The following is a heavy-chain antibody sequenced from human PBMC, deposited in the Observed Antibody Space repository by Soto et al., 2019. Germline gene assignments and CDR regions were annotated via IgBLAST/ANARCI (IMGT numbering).Heavy chain of an antibody. CDR2: LWHDGSPT. CDR3: ARDGRHDDVDY. Sequence: LVESGGGVAQPGRSLRLSCATSGFSFGPSGLHWVRQDPGKGLAWVAILWHDGSPTYYADSVRDRVTISRDNSENTVYLQMNSVRDEDTAVYYGARDGRHDDVDYWVQGTLVTVSS. CDR1: GFSFGPSG. V-gene: IGHV3-33*01. D-gene: IGHD1-1*01. J-gene: IGHJ4*02.